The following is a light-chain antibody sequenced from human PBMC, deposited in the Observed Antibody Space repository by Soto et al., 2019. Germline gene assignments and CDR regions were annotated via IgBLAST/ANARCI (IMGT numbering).Light chain of an antibody. CDR3: QQYGSAAPWT. V-gene: IGKV3-20*01. CDR2: EAS. Sequence: EIVLTQSPGTLYLSPGESATLFCRARESVYSRYVAWYQQKPGQAPRILIYEASDRATGIPDRFSGTGSGTEFSLTISRLEPEDFAVYYCQQYGSAAPWTFGQGTKVEIK. CDR1: ESVYSRY. J-gene: IGKJ1*01.